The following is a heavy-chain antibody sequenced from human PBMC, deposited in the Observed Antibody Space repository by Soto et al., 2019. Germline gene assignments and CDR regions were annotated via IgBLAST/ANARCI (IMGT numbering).Heavy chain of an antibody. CDR1: GGSSSSSSNH. Sequence: LETLSLTCTVSGGSSSSSSNHWGWIRQPPGKGLEWIGNIYYSENTYYNPSLKSRVTISVDTSKNQFSLGLTSVTAADTAVYYCATHPPYGPLDHWGQGTLVTVSS. CDR2: IYYSENT. D-gene: IGHD4-17*01. V-gene: IGHV4-39*01. J-gene: IGHJ4*02. CDR3: ATHPPYGPLDH.